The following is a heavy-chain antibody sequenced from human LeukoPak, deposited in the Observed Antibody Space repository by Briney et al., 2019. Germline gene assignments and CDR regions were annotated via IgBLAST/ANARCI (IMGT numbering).Heavy chain of an antibody. D-gene: IGHD3-10*01. CDR3: ARVGFREPAFDY. V-gene: IGHV4-59*01. CDR1: GGSISSYY. Sequence: SETLSLTCTVSGGSISSYYWSWIRQPPGKGLEWIGYIYYSGSTNYNPSLKGRVTISVDTSKNQFSLRLSSVTAADTAVYYCARVGFREPAFDYWGQGTLVTVSS. CDR2: IYYSGST. J-gene: IGHJ4*02.